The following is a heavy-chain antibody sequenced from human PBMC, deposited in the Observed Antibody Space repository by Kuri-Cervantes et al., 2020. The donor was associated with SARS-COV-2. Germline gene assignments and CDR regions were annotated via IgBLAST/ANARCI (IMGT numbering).Heavy chain of an antibody. CDR2: ISSSGSII. V-gene: IGHV3-11*01. D-gene: IGHD6-13*01. Sequence: GESLKISCAASGFSFSDYYMTWIRQAPGKGLEWVSYISSSGSIIYYADSVRGRFTISRDNAKNSLYLQMNSLRAEDTALYYCAKDMYSSSWYHYTDANWFDPWGQGTLVTVSS. CDR3: AKDMYSSSWYHYTDANWFDP. J-gene: IGHJ5*02. CDR1: GFSFSDYY.